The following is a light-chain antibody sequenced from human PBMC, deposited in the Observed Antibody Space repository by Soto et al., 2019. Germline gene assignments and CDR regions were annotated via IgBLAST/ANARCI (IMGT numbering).Light chain of an antibody. CDR2: NNN. V-gene: IGLV1-44*01. Sequence: QSSLTQPPSASVTPGQRVTISCSGSSSNIETTTVDWYQHLPGTAPKVLIFNNNQRPSGVPDRFSGSKSGTSASLAISGLQSEDEAHYYCAVWDDNLSGMIFGGGTKLTVL. CDR1: SSNIETTT. J-gene: IGLJ2*01. CDR3: AVWDDNLSGMI.